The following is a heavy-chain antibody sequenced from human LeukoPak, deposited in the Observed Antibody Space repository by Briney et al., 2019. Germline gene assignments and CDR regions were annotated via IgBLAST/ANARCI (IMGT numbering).Heavy chain of an antibody. V-gene: IGHV1-18*01. CDR2: INVYNGNT. D-gene: IGHD5-12*01. CDR1: GYTFTSYG. Sequence: ASVKVSCKASGYTFTSYGVSWVRRAPGQGLEWMGWINVYNGNTKYAQKLQGRVTMTTDTSTSTAYMELRSLRSDDTAVYYCARGSRNSDYESQFDCWGQGTLVTVSS. J-gene: IGHJ4*02. CDR3: ARGSRNSDYESQFDC.